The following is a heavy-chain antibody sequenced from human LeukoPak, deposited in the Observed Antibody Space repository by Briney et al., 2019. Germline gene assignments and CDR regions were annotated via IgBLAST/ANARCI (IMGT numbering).Heavy chain of an antibody. J-gene: IGHJ3*02. CDR1: GFTLSSYW. D-gene: IGHD1-7*01. V-gene: IGHV3-30-3*01. Sequence: GGSLRLSCAASGFTLSSYWMTWVRQAPGKGLEWVAVISYDGSNKYYADSVKGRFTISRGNSKNTLYLQMNSLRAEDTAVYYCAREWELRLNAFDIWGQGTMVTVSS. CDR2: ISYDGSNK. CDR3: AREWELRLNAFDI.